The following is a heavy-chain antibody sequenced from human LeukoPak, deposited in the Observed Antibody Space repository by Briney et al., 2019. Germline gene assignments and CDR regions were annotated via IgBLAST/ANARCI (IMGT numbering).Heavy chain of an antibody. J-gene: IGHJ4*02. CDR3: ARLQFDN. D-gene: IGHD3-22*01. Sequence: PGGSLRLSCATCGFAFSSYCMLWVRQAAGKGLEWVSRIDGDGTTTTYADSVKGRFTISSDNEKNILYLHMNSLRVEDTATYYCARLQFDNWGQGILVTVSS. V-gene: IGHV3-74*03. CDR1: GFAFSSYC. CDR2: IDGDGTTT.